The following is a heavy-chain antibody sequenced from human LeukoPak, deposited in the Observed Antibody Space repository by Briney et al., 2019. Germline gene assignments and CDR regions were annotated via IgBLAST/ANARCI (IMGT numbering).Heavy chain of an antibody. D-gene: IGHD2-21*02. CDR1: GGTFSSYA. CDR3: ARGPALQVVTAIVRWRFDP. Sequence: SVKVSCKASGGTFSSYAISWVRQAPGQGLEWMGGIIPIFGTANYAQKFQGRVTITADESTSTAYMELSSLRSEDTAVYYCARGPALQVVTAIVRWRFDPWGQGTLVTASS. CDR2: IIPIFGTA. J-gene: IGHJ5*02. V-gene: IGHV1-69*13.